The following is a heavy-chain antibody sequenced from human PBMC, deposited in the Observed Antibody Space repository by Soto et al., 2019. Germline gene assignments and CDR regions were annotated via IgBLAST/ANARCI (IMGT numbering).Heavy chain of an antibody. CDR2: IIPIFDTP. CDR1: GGTFSSYA. CDR3: ALPPRTGYQYGMDA. Sequence: GASVKVSCKASGGTFSSYAISWVRQAPGQGLEWMGGIIPIFDTPQYAQKFQGRVTITADESTSTAYMELSSLRSEDTAVYYCALPPRTGYQYGMDAWGQGTTVTVSS. J-gene: IGHJ6*02. V-gene: IGHV1-69*13.